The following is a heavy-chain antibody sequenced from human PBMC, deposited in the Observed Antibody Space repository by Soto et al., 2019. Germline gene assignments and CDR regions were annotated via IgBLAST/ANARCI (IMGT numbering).Heavy chain of an antibody. V-gene: IGHV1-58*01. D-gene: IGHD6-19*01. Sequence: SVKVSCKASGFTFTSSAVQWVRQARGQRLEWIGWIVVGSGNTNYAQKFQERVTITRDRSTSTAYMELSSLRSEDTAVYYCATLGDIAVAGNCFGYWGQGTLVAVSS. CDR1: GFTFTSSA. J-gene: IGHJ4*02. CDR2: IVVGSGNT. CDR3: ATLGDIAVAGNCFGY.